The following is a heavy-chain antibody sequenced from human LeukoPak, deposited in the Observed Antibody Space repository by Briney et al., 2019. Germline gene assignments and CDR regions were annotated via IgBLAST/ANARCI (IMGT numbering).Heavy chain of an antibody. J-gene: IGHJ3*02. CDR1: GFTFSSYG. D-gene: IGHD3-10*02. CDR3: AKDAAYYYVGDAFDI. V-gene: IGHV3-33*06. CDR2: IWYDGSNK. Sequence: GGSLRLSCAASGFTFSSYGMHWVRQAPGKGLEWVAVIWYDGSNKYYADSVKGRFTISRDNSKNTLYLQMNSLRAEDTAVYYCAKDAAYYYVGDAFDIWGQGTMVTVSS.